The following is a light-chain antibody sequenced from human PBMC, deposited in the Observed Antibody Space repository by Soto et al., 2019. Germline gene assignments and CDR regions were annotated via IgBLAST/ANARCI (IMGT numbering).Light chain of an antibody. CDR2: DVS. Sequence: QSALTQPRSVSGSPGQSVTISCTGTSSDVGGYNYVSWYQQHPGKAPKLMIYDVSKRPSGVPDRFSGSKSGNTASLTISGLQAEDEADYSCCSYAGSSYVFGTGTKLTVL. CDR3: CSYAGSSYV. V-gene: IGLV2-11*01. CDR1: SSDVGGYNY. J-gene: IGLJ1*01.